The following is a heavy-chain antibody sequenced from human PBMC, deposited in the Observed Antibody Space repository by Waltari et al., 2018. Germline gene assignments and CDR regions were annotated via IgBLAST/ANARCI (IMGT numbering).Heavy chain of an antibody. J-gene: IGHJ4*02. D-gene: IGHD6-19*01. CDR2: ISSSSSYI. CDR3: ASGHSSGWYFNY. CDR1: GFTFSSYS. V-gene: IGHV3-21*01. Sequence: EVQLVESGGGLVKPGGSLRISCAASGFTFSSYSMNWVRQAPGKGLEWVSSISSSSSYIYYADSVKGRFTISRDNAKNSLYLQMNSLRAEDTAVYYCASGHSSGWYFNYWGQGTLVTVSS.